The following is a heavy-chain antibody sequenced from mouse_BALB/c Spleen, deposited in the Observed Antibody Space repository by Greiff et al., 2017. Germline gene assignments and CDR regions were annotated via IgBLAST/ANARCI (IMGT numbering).Heavy chain of an antibody. Sequence: VQLVESGPGLVAPSQSLSITCTVSGFSLTSYGVHWVRQPPGKGLEWLGVIWAGGSTNYNSALMSRLSISKDNSKSQVFLKMNSLQTDDTAMYYCATYDYDWVFAYWGQGTLVTVSA. V-gene: IGHV2-9*02. CDR1: GFSLTSYG. D-gene: IGHD2-4*01. CDR3: ATYDYDWVFAY. CDR2: IWAGGST. J-gene: IGHJ3*01.